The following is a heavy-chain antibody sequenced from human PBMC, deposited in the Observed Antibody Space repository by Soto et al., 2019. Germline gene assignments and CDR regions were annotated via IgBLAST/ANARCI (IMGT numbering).Heavy chain of an antibody. CDR2: IVPDGRNQ. CDR3: ARGPTHGAFDL. Sequence: QVQLVEFGGGVVQPGRSLRLSCVASGSPFDVHWVRQAPGKGPEWVAHIVPDGRNQYWADSVKGRFTGSRANAKNTVYLQMNSLRTEDTAVYYCARGPTHGAFDLWGQGTMVTVSS. V-gene: IGHV3-30-3*01. CDR1: GSPFD. J-gene: IGHJ3*01.